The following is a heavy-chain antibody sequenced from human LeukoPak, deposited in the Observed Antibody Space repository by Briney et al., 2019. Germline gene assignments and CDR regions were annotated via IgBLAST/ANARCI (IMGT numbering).Heavy chain of an antibody. CDR2: ISYDGSNK. J-gene: IGHJ4*02. CDR1: GFTFSSYA. CDR3: AREVLRGYSYGYFDY. D-gene: IGHD5-18*01. V-gene: IGHV3-30-3*01. Sequence: GGSLRLSCAASGFTFSSYAMHWVRQAPGKGLERVAVISYDGSNKYYADSVKGRFTISRDNSKNTLYLQMNSLRAEDTAVYYCAREVLRGYSYGYFDYWGQGTLVTVSS.